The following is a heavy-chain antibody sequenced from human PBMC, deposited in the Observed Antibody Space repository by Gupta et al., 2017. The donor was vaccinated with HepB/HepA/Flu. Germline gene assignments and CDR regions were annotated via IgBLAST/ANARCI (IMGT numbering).Heavy chain of an antibody. D-gene: IGHD6-6*01. CDR1: GASVSSHVAA. J-gene: IGHJ4*02. CDR3: ARSLGIAARRYFDY. V-gene: IGHV6-1*01. Sequence: QVQLQQSGPGLLKPSQTRSLTCPISGASVSSHVAAWNWISQSPSRGLEWLGRTYYRSKWYNDYAVSVKSRITINPDTSKNQFSQQLNSVTPEDTAVYYWARSLGIAARRYFDYWGQGTLVTVSS. CDR2: TYYRSKWYN.